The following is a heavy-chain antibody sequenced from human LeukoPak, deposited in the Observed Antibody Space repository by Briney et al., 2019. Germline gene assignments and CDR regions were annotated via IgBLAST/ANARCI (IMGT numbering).Heavy chain of an antibody. Sequence: PGGSLRLSCAASGVTFSSYEMNCVREAPGKGLVGVSYISRSGSTIYYADSVKGRFTISRDNAKNSLYLQMNSLRAEDTAVYYCARDPRSGWDYWGQGTLVTVSS. D-gene: IGHD6-19*01. CDR3: ARDPRSGWDY. CDR2: ISRSGSTI. V-gene: IGHV3-48*03. CDR1: GVTFSSYE. J-gene: IGHJ4*02.